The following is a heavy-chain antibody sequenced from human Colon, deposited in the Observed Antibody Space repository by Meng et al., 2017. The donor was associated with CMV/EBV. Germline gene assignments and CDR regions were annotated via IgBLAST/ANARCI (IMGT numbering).Heavy chain of an antibody. V-gene: IGHV3-11*05. D-gene: IGHD1-1*01. CDR3: VRCGTTGTTRELDY. CDR2: MSTSGSYT. Sequence: QVQRVESGGGLVKTGGSLRLSGAASGLTFSDYYMTWIRQAPGRGLEWVSYMSTSGSYTNYADSVKGRFTISRDNAKNSLHLQMNSLRADDTAVYYCVRCGTTGTTRELDYWGQGTLVTVSS. J-gene: IGHJ4*02. CDR1: GLTFSDYY.